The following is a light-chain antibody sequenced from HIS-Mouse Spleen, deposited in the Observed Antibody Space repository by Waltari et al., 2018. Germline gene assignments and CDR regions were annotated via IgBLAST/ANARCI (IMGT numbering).Light chain of an antibody. V-gene: IGKV1-33*01. CDR3: QQYDNLPPVIT. J-gene: IGKJ5*01. CDR1: QDISNY. CDR2: DAS. Sequence: DIQMTQSPSSLSASVGDRVTIICQASQDISNYLNWYQQKPGKAPKLLIYDASNLETGVPSRFSGSGSGTDFTFTISSLQPEDIATYYCQQYDNLPPVITFGQGTRLEIK.